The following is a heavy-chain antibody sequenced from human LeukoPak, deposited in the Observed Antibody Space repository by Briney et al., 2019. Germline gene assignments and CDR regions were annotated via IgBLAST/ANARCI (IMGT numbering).Heavy chain of an antibody. CDR2: MNPNSGNT. CDR1: GYTFTSYD. CDR3: ARGRGAFDI. Sequence: GASVKVSCKASGYTFTSYDINWVRQATGQGLEWMGWMNPNSGNTGYAQKFQGRVTITADESTSTAYMELSSLRSEDTAVYYCARGRGAFDIWGQGTMVTVSS. V-gene: IGHV1-8*01. J-gene: IGHJ3*02.